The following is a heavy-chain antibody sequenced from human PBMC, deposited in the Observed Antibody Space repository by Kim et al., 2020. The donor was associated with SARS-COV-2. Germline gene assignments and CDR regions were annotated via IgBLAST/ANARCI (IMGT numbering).Heavy chain of an antibody. J-gene: IGHJ4*02. D-gene: IGHD6-13*01. Sequence: GGSLRLSCAASGFTFSSYEMNWVRQAPGKGLEWVSYISSSGNNIYYADSVKGRFTISRDNAKNSLYLQMNSLRADDTAVYYCASLYSNSLGYWGQGTLVTVFS. V-gene: IGHV3-48*03. CDR2: ISSSGNNI. CDR3: ASLYSNSLGY. CDR1: GFTFSSYE.